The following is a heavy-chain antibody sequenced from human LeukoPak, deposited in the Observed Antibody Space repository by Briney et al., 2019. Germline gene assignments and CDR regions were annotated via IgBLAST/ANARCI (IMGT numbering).Heavy chain of an antibody. V-gene: IGHV3-23*01. D-gene: IGHD3-10*01. J-gene: IGHJ4*02. CDR2: ISDVEKIP. CDR1: GFTFTNYA. Sequence: GGSPRLSCAASGFTFTNYAMSWVRQAPGKGLEWVSGISDVEKIPYYSDSVKGRFTISRDNSKKTVYLQMNNLRAEDTAVYFCARHDSYIPYWGQGIPVTVSS. CDR3: ARHDSYIPY.